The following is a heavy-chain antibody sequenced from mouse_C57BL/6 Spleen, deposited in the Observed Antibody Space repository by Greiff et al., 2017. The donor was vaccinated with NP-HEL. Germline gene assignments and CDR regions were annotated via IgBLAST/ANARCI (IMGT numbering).Heavy chain of an antibody. Sequence: EVHLVESGGGLVKPGGSLKLSCAASGFTFSSYTMSWVRQTPEKRLEWVATISGGGGNTYYPDSVKGRFTISRDNAKNTLYLQMSSLRSEDTALYYCARHEDYGSSYWFAYWGQGTLVTVSA. CDR2: ISGGGGNT. J-gene: IGHJ3*01. CDR1: GFTFSSYT. CDR3: ARHEDYGSSYWFAY. V-gene: IGHV5-9*01. D-gene: IGHD1-1*01.